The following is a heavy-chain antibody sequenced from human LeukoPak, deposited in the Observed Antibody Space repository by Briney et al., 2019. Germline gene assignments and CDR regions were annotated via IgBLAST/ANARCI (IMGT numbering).Heavy chain of an antibody. CDR2: IYASGST. Sequence: SETLSLTCTVSGGSISSYFWSWIRRPAGKGLEWIGRIYASGSTYQNPSLRSRVTMSVDTSKNQFSLKLSSVTAADTAVYYCARVPDHYDSSVGAFDIWGQGTMVTVSS. CDR1: GGSISSYF. V-gene: IGHV4-4*07. J-gene: IGHJ3*02. CDR3: ARVPDHYDSSVGAFDI. D-gene: IGHD3-22*01.